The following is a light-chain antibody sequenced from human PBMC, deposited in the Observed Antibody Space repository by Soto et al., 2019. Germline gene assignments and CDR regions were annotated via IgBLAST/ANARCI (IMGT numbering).Light chain of an antibody. CDR1: QTVRNNY. V-gene: IGKV3D-20*02. CDR2: DAS. J-gene: IGKJ1*01. Sequence: EFVLTQSPCTVSSSPGERATLSCRASQTVRNNYLAWYQQKPGQAPRLLIYDASSRATGVPDRFSGGGSGTDFTLTISSRVHEDVVVYYCHQRTNRFPGTFGQGTKLDIK. CDR3: HQRTNRFPGT.